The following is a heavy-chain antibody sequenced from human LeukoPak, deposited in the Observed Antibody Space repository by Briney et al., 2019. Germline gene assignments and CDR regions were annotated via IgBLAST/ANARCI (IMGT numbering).Heavy chain of an antibody. CDR2: INPNSGGT. Sequence: ASVKISCKASGYTFTGYYMHWVRQAPGQGLEWMGRINPNSGGTNYAQKFQGRVTMTRDTSISTAYMELSRLRSDDTAVYYCARVAVAGHPPWPGIDYWGQGTLVTVSS. CDR3: ARVAVAGHPPWPGIDY. J-gene: IGHJ4*02. V-gene: IGHV1-2*06. D-gene: IGHD6-19*01. CDR1: GYTFTGYY.